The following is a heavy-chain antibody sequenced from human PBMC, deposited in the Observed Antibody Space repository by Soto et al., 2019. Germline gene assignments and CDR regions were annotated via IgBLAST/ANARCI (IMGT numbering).Heavy chain of an antibody. CDR3: ARYGYNDSGGYRFVFDY. CDR2: SKYFGNS. J-gene: IGHJ4*02. V-gene: IGHV4-59*01. Sequence: ETLSLACPVSGGSISGYYWSWIRQPPGKGLEWIGYSKYFGNSNYNHSLKSRLTILVDTSKTQFSLKLSSVTAADTAVYYCARYGYNDSGGYRFVFDYWGQGTLVTVSS. D-gene: IGHD3-22*01. CDR1: GGSISGYY.